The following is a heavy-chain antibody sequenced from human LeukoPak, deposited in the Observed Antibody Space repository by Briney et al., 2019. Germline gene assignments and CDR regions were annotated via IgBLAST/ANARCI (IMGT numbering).Heavy chain of an antibody. J-gene: IGHJ4*02. V-gene: IGHV5-51*01. D-gene: IGHD1-26*01. CDR1: GYSFTTYW. CDR2: IYPGDSDT. CDR3: ARVVGLGGFDY. Sequence: GESLKISCKASGYSFTTYWIAWVRQMPGEGLEWMGIIYPGDSDTRYSPSFQGQVTVSADKSISTAYLQWSSLKASDSAMYYCARVVGLGGFDYWGQGTLVTVSS.